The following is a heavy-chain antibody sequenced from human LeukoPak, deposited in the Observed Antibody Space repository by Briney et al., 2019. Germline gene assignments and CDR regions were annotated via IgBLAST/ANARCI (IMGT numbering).Heavy chain of an antibody. V-gene: IGHV3-30*18. Sequence: GGSLRLSCAASGFTFSSYGMHWVRQAPGKGLEWVAVISYDGSNKYYADSVKGRFTISRDNSKNTLYLQMNSLRAEDTAVYYCANGALYYDSSGDFDYWGQGTLVTVSS. CDR2: ISYDGSNK. CDR3: ANGALYYDSSGDFDY. D-gene: IGHD3-22*01. J-gene: IGHJ4*02. CDR1: GFTFSSYG.